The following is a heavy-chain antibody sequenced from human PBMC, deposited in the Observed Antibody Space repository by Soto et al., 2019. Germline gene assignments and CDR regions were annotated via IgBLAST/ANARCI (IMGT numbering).Heavy chain of an antibody. CDR3: ARDNGEYTYAMGAY. CDR2: ISYDGNIK. V-gene: IGHV3-30-3*01. CDR1: GFTFSTYA. Sequence: QVQLVESGGGVVQPGRSLRLSCAASGFTFSTYALHWVRQAPGKGLEWLAVISYDGNIKYYADSVKGRFTVSTDNSKNTLSLQMNSMIVEDTAVYYCARDNGEYTYAMGAYWGQGTLVTVSS. J-gene: IGHJ4*02. D-gene: IGHD4-17*01.